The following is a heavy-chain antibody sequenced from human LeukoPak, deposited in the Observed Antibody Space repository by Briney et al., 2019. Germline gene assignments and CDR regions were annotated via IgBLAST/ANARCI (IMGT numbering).Heavy chain of an antibody. CDR1: GYTFTGYY. V-gene: IGHV1-2*02. CDR2: INPNRGGT. D-gene: IGHD6-13*01. J-gene: IGHJ3*02. Sequence: ASVTVSCMASGYTFTGYYMHWVRQAPGQGVEWMGWINPNRGGTNYAQKFQGRVTINRETSNSTACMELSRLKSHDTALYYCARGGSSSLYPPQDAFDIWGQGTMVTVSS. CDR3: ARGGSSSLYPPQDAFDI.